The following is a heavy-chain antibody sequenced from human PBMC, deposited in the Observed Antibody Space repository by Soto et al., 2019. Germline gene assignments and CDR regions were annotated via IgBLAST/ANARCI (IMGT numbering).Heavy chain of an antibody. Sequence: QVQLQQWGAGLLKPSETLSLTCAVYGGSFSGYYWSWIRQPPGKGLEWIGEINHSGSTNYNPSLKSRVTISVDTSKNQFSLKLSSVTAADTAVYYCARGPTRIMRTYGSGSYYLYWGQGTLVTVSS. CDR2: INHSGST. CDR3: ARGPTRIMRTYGSGSYYLY. D-gene: IGHD3-10*01. V-gene: IGHV4-34*01. CDR1: GGSFSGYY. J-gene: IGHJ4*02.